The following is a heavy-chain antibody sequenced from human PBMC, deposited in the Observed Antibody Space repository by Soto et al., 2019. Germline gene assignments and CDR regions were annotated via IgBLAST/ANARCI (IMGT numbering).Heavy chain of an antibody. D-gene: IGHD1-26*01. Sequence: ASVKVSCKASRYTFTSYYMHWVRQAPGQGLEWMGIINPSGGSTSYAQKFQGRVTMTRDTSTSTVYMELSSLRSEDTAVYYCARVGATPFDSNDWGQGTLVTVSS. J-gene: IGHJ4*02. V-gene: IGHV1-46*01. CDR2: INPSGGST. CDR1: RYTFTSYY. CDR3: ARVGATPFDSND.